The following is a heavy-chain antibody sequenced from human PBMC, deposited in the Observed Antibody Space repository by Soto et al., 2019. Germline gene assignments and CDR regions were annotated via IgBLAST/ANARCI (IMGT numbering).Heavy chain of an antibody. Sequence: GGSLRLSCAGSGFTFSRYAMSWVRQAPGKGLDWVSSIRGSGGRTYYADSVKGRFTISRDNSKNTLYLQMDSLRAEDTAVYYCAKFGRSSAPDYFDYWGQGTLVTVSS. CDR1: GFTFSRYA. J-gene: IGHJ4*02. CDR3: AKFGRSSAPDYFDY. D-gene: IGHD6-6*01. V-gene: IGHV3-23*01. CDR2: IRGSGGRT.